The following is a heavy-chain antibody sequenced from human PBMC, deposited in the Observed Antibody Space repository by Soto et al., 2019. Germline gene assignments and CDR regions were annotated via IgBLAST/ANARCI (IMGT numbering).Heavy chain of an antibody. CDR2: IVVGSGNT. CDR1: GFTFTSSA. CDR3: AAGEYSSSLESDY. D-gene: IGHD6-6*01. Sequence: SVKVSCTASGFTFTSSAVQWVRQAHGQRLEWIGWIVVGSGNTNYAQKFQERVTITRDMSTSTAYMELSSLRSEDTAVYYCAAGEYSSSLESDYWGQGTLVTVSS. V-gene: IGHV1-58*01. J-gene: IGHJ4*02.